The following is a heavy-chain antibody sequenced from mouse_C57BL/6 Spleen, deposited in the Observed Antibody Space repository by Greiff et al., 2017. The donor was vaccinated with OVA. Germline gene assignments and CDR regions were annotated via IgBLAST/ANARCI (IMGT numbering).Heavy chain of an antibody. CDR1: GYTFTDYY. V-gene: IGHV1-76*01. CDR3: ARKGYDFYYAMDY. Sequence: QVQLQQSGAELVRPGASVKLSCKASGYTFTDYYINWVKQRPGQGLEWIARIYPGSGNTYYNEKFKGKATLTAEKSSSTAYMQLSSLTSEDSAVYFCARKGYDFYYAMDYWGQGTSVTVSS. CDR2: IYPGSGNT. D-gene: IGHD2-4*01. J-gene: IGHJ4*01.